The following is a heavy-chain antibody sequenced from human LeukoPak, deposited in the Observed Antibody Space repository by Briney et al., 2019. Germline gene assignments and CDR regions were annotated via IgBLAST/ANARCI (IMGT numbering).Heavy chain of an antibody. V-gene: IGHV3-33*01. J-gene: IGHJ4*02. CDR3: ARDRLTTVTTFHFDY. Sequence: PGRSLRLSCAASGFTFNTYAMHWVRQAPGKGLEWVAVIWSDSTNKYYADSVRGRFTISRDNSKNTLYLQMSSLRAEDTAMYYCARDRLTTVTTFHFDYWGQGTLVTVSS. CDR1: GFTFNTYA. CDR2: IWSDSTNK. D-gene: IGHD4-17*01.